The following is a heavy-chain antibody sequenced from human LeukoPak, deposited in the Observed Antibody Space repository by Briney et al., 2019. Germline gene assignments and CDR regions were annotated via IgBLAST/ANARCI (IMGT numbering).Heavy chain of an antibody. CDR3: ARNQYDFWSGYYYYYYYMDV. J-gene: IGHJ6*03. CDR2: IWYDGSNK. Sequence: GGSLRLSCAASGFTFSSYGMHRVRQAPGKGLEWVAVIWYDGSNKYYADSVKGRFTISRDNSKNTLYLQMNSLRAEDTAVYYCARNQYDFWSGYYYYYYYMDVWGKGTTVTVSS. V-gene: IGHV3-33*01. D-gene: IGHD3-3*01. CDR1: GFTFSSYG.